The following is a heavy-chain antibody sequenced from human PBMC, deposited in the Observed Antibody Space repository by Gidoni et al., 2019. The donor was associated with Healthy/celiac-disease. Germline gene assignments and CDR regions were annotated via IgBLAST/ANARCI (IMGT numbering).Heavy chain of an antibody. CDR1: GLPLRSYS. D-gene: IGHD5-12*01. CDR3: ARGWAVEMATYSAFDI. V-gene: IGHV3-21*01. J-gene: IGHJ3*02. CDR2: ISSSSSYI. Sequence: EVQLVESGGGLVKPGGSLSLPCAASGLPLRSYSMNWVRQAPGKGLGWVSSISSSSSYIYYADSVKGRFTISRDNAKNSLYLQMNSLRAEDTAVYYCARGWAVEMATYSAFDIWGQGTMVTVSS.